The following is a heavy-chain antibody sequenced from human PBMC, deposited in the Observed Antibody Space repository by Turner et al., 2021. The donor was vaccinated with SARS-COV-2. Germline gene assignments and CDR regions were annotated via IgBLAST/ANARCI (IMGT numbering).Heavy chain of an antibody. CDR1: GFTFSTYG. V-gene: IGHV3-30*18. Sequence: QMQLVESGGGVVQPGRSLRLSCAASGFTFSTYGIHWVRRAPGKGLEWLAIISYDGSQQYFAESVKGRFAVSRDNSNNTVSLLMNSLRAEDTAVYFCAKTRVSYRISNDPLEIWGQGTWVTVSS. J-gene: IGHJ3*02. CDR3: AKTRVSYRISNDPLEI. D-gene: IGHD2-8*01. CDR2: ISYDGSQQ.